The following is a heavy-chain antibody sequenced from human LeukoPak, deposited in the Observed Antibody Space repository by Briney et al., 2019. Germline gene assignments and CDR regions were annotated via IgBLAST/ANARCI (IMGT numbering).Heavy chain of an antibody. CDR3: ARDRLSSSWDPYWYFDL. V-gene: IGHV1-18*01. CDR1: GYTFTSYG. D-gene: IGHD6-13*01. Sequence: GAPEKVSCKASGYTFTSYGISWVRQAPGQGLEWMGWISAYNGNTNYAQKLQGRVTMTTDTSTSIAYMELRSLRSDDTAVYYCARDRLSSSWDPYWYFDLWGRGTLVTVSS. CDR2: ISAYNGNT. J-gene: IGHJ2*01.